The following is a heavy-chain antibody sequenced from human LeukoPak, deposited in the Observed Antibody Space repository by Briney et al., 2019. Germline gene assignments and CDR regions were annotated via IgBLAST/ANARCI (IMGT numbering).Heavy chain of an antibody. D-gene: IGHD2-21*02. CDR3: ARSRVTAPNLDY. CDR1: GGSISTYY. Sequence: SETLSLTCTVSGGSISTYYWSWIRQPPGKGLQWIGYIYYSGSTNYNPSLKSRVTISVDTPKNQFSLKLSSVTAADTAVYYCARSRVTAPNLDYWGQGTLVTVSS. J-gene: IGHJ4*02. V-gene: IGHV4-59*01. CDR2: IYYSGST.